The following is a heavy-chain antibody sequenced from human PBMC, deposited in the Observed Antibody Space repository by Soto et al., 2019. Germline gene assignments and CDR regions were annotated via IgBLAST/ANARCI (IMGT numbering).Heavy chain of an antibody. Sequence: GGSLRLSCAASGIIFNVFGMHWFRQAPGKGLEWVAVIRYDGSNKYYADSVKGRFTISRDNSKNTLYLQMNSLRAEDTAVYYCTTVPRFLTNKPNDAFDIWGQGTMVTVSS. CDR1: GIIFNVFG. D-gene: IGHD3-3*01. CDR2: IRYDGSNK. V-gene: IGHV3-30*02. J-gene: IGHJ3*02. CDR3: TTVPRFLTNKPNDAFDI.